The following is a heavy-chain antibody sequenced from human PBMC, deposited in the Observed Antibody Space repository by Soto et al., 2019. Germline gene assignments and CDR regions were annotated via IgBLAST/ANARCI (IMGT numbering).Heavy chain of an antibody. CDR1: GGTFSSYA. V-gene: IGHV1-69*12. J-gene: IGHJ6*02. D-gene: IGHD1-20*01. CDR3: ASRITGSPNYYSGMDA. Sequence: QVQLVQSGAEVKKPGSSVKVSCKASGGTFSSYAINWVRQAPGQGLEWMGGIIPIFGTADYAQKFQGRVTITADESTSTAYMELSSLRSEDTAVYYCASRITGSPNYYSGMDAWGQGTTVTVSS. CDR2: IIPIFGTA.